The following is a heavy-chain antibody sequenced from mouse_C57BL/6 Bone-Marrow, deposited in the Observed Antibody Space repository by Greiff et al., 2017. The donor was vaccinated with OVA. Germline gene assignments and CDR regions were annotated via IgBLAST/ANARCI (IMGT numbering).Heavy chain of an antibody. CDR3: ARYSDYCYYAMDY. J-gene: IGHJ4*01. Sequence: EVKLVESGGGLVQPGGSLKLSCAASGFTFSDYYMYWVRQTPGKRLEWVAYISTGGGSTYYPDTVKGRFTISRDNAKTTLYLQMSRLKSEDTAMYNGARYSDYCYYAMDYWGRGTAATVSA. D-gene: IGHD2-13*01. CDR2: ISTGGGST. V-gene: IGHV5-12*01. CDR1: GFTFSDYY.